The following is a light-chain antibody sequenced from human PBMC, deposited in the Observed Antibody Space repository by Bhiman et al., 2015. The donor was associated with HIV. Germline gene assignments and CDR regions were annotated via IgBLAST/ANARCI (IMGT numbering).Light chain of an antibody. V-gene: IGLV6-57*01. CDR1: SGSIASNS. J-gene: IGLJ3*02. Sequence: NFMLTQPHSVSESPGKTVTISCTRSSGSIASNSVQWYQQRPGRSPTPLIYDDSQRPSGVPDRFSGSIDSSSNSASLTISGLQTDDEADYYCQSYDANNHWVFGGGTKLTVL. CDR2: DDS. CDR3: QSYDANNHWV.